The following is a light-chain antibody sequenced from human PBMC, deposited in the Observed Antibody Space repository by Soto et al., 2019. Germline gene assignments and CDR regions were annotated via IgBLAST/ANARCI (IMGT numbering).Light chain of an antibody. V-gene: IGKV2-30*02. CDR2: KAS. Sequence: DVVMTQPPLFLPVTLGQPASISCRSSQSLAHSDGNTYLNWFQQRPGQSPRRLIYKASNRDSGVPDRFSGSGSGTDFTLKISRVEAEDVAVYYCMQGTHWPWTFGQGTKVDIK. CDR3: MQGTHWPWT. CDR1: QSLAHSDGNTY. J-gene: IGKJ1*01.